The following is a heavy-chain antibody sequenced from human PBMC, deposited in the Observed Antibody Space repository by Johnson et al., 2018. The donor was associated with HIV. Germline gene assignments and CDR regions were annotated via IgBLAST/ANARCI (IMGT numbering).Heavy chain of an antibody. CDR3: ARGGHAVVAKPFGAFDI. V-gene: IGHV3-30-3*01. J-gene: IGHJ3*02. Sequence: QVQVLESGGGVVRPGKSLRLSCAASGFTFSSYTMHWVRQAPGKGLEWVAVISSDGSNKYYADSVKGRFTISRDNSKNTLYLQMNSLRAEDTAVYYCARGGHAVVAKPFGAFDIWGQGTMVTVSS. CDR2: ISSDGSNK. D-gene: IGHD2-21*01. CDR1: GFTFSSYT.